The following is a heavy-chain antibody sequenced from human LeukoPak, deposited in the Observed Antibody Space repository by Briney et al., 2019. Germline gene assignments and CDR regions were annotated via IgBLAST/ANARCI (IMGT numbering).Heavy chain of an antibody. V-gene: IGHV3-9*01. Sequence: PGRSLRLSCAASGFTFDDYAMHWVRQAPGKGLEWVSGISWNSGSIGYADSVKGRFTISRDNAKNSLYLQMNSLRAEDTALYYCAISTGYSSGWFLHWGQGTLVTVSS. CDR1: GFTFDDYA. D-gene: IGHD6-19*01. CDR2: ISWNSGSI. J-gene: IGHJ5*02. CDR3: AISTGYSSGWFLH.